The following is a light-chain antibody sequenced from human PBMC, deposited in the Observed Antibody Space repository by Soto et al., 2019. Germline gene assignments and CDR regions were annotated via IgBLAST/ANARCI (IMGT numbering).Light chain of an antibody. Sequence: QSALTQPASVSGSPGQSITISCTGTSSDVGGYNSVSWYQQHPGKAPKLMIYGVSYRPSGVSNRFSGSKSGNTASLTISGLQAEDEGDYYCSSYAASNTFVFGTGTKVTVL. CDR3: SSYAASNTFV. V-gene: IGLV2-14*01. CDR1: SSDVGGYNS. CDR2: GVS. J-gene: IGLJ1*01.